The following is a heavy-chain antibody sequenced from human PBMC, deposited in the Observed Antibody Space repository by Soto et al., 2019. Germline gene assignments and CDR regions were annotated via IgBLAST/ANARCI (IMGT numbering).Heavy chain of an antibody. D-gene: IGHD3-3*01. CDR1: GGSISSSSYY. Sequence: SETLSLTCTVFGGSISSSSYYWGWIRQPPGKGLEWIGSIYYSGSTYYNPSLKSRVTISVDTSKNQFSLKLSSVTAADTAVYYCAIAAYYDFWSGYYPFDYWGQGTLGTVSS. V-gene: IGHV4-39*01. J-gene: IGHJ4*02. CDR2: IYYSGST. CDR3: AIAAYYDFWSGYYPFDY.